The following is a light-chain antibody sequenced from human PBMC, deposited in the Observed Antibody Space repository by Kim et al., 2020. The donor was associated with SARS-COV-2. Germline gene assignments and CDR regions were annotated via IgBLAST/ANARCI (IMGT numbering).Light chain of an antibody. V-gene: IGKV1-17*03. CDR2: AAS. CDR3: LQHSNYPLT. CDR1: QDISNS. Sequence: ASVGNKVTITGRASQDISNSLAWFQQRPGKVPRRLIYAASSLQSGVPSMFRGSGSGTEFTLTIGSLQPEDFATYYCLQHSNYPLTVGGGTKVDSK. J-gene: IGKJ4*01.